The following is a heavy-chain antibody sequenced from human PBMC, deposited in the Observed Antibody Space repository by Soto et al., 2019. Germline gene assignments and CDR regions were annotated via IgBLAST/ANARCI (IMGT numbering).Heavy chain of an antibody. V-gene: IGHV4-59*01. Sequence: SETLSVTCTVSGASISRYCWSWIRQSPGKGLEWIGYLYNSGSTDYNPSLKSRVTISVDTSKNQFSLKLSSVTAADTAMYYCARDTTPSLWGQGTLVAVSS. CDR1: GASISRYC. J-gene: IGHJ4*02. CDR3: ARDTTPSL. CDR2: LYNSGST. D-gene: IGHD1-1*01.